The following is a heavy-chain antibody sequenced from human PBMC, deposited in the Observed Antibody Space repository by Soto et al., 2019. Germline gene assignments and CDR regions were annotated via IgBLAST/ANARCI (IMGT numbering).Heavy chain of an antibody. CDR2: ISGSGGST. J-gene: IGHJ4*02. CDR3: AKENGYSSSWFEFDY. CDR1: GFTFSSYA. V-gene: IGHV3-23*01. D-gene: IGHD6-13*01. Sequence: EVQLLESGGGLVQPGGSLRLSCAASGFTFSSYAMSWVRQAPGKGLEWVSAISGSGGSTYYADSVKGRFTISRDNSKNTLYLRRNSLRAGDTAVYYWAKENGYSSSWFEFDYWGQGALVTVSS.